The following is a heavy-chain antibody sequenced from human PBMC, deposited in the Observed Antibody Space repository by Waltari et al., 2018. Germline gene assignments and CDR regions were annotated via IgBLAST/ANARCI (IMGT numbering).Heavy chain of an antibody. J-gene: IGHJ4*02. Sequence: QLQLQESGPGLVKPSEPLPLPCTVSGGSISSSRYYWGWIRPPPGTGLEWIGSIYYRGSTDYNPFLKRGVTISVDTSKNQCSLKLSAVTAADTAVYYCARDSSLIAAALGYWGQGTLVTVSS. CDR1: GGSISSSRYY. D-gene: IGHD6-13*01. V-gene: IGHV4-39*07. CDR2: IYYRGST. CDR3: ARDSSLIAAALGY.